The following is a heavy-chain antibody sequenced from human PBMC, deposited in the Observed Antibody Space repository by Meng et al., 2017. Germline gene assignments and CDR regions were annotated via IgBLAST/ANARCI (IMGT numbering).Heavy chain of an antibody. CDR2: MNPNSGNT. Sequence: QVQLVQSGAGVNKPGASMKVSCKASGYTFTSYDINWVRQATGQGLEWMGWMNPNSGNTGYAQKFQGRVTMTRNTSISTAYMELSSLRSEDTAVYYCARGPNRWTGFDYWGQGTLVTVSS. J-gene: IGHJ4*02. CDR1: GYTFTSYD. V-gene: IGHV1-8*01. CDR3: ARGPNRWTGFDY. D-gene: IGHD3/OR15-3a*01.